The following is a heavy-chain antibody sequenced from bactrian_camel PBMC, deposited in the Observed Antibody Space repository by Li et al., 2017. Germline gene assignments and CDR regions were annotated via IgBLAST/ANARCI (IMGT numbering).Heavy chain of an antibody. J-gene: IGHJ4*01. Sequence: VESGGGLVQPGGSLRLSCAASGFTFSNYWMYWVRQAPGKGLEWVSTIVSGGGTNYDADSVKGRFTGSRDNAKNTVYLQMNSLKSEDTALYFCALSSNNWAFDGWGQGTQVTVS. CDR1: GFTFSNYW. CDR2: IVSGGGTN. D-gene: IGHD8*01. CDR3: ALSSNNWAFDG. V-gene: IGHV3S1*01.